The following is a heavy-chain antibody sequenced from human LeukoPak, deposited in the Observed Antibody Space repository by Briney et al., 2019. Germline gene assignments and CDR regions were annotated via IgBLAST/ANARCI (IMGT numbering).Heavy chain of an antibody. Sequence: PGGSLRLSCAASGFTFSSYWMHWVRQAPGKGLEWVSAISGSGGSTYYADSVKGRFTISRDNSKNTLYLQMNSLRAEDTAVYYCAKVGDFDILTGYYSPNFDYWGQGTLVTVSS. J-gene: IGHJ4*02. CDR2: ISGSGGST. V-gene: IGHV3-23*01. CDR3: AKVGDFDILTGYYSPNFDY. CDR1: GFTFSSYW. D-gene: IGHD3-9*01.